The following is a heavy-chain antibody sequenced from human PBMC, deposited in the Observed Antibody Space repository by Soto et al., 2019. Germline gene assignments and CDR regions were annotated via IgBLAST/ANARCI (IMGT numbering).Heavy chain of an antibody. D-gene: IGHD1-26*01. CDR3: ARRGSGSYYDY. Sequence: EVQLLESGGGLVQPGGSLRLSCAASGFTFSSYAMRWVRQAPGKGLEWVSAISGSGGSTYYADSVKGRFTISRDNSKNTLYLQMNSLRAENTAVYYCARRGSGSYYDYWGKGTLVTVSS. J-gene: IGHJ4*02. CDR2: ISGSGGST. CDR1: GFTFSSYA. V-gene: IGHV3-23*01.